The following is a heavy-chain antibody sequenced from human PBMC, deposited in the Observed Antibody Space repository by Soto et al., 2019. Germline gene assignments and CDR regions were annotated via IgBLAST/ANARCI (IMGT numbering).Heavy chain of an antibody. CDR2: INAGNGNT. J-gene: IGHJ3*02. V-gene: IGHV1-3*01. CDR3: ARGDMTVAAAFNI. CDR1: GYTITNYA. Sequence: QAQLVQSGAEVKKPGASVKVSCKASGYTITNYAIHWVRQAPGQGLEWMGRINAGNGNTKYSQNFQGRVSITRDTAARTASLELSSLRSEDTAVYFCARGDMTVAAAFNIWGQGTKVTVSS. D-gene: IGHD6-19*01.